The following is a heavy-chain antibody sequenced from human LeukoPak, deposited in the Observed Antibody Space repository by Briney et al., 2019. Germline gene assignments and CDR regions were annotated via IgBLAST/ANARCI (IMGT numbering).Heavy chain of an antibody. CDR3: ARGSSSGYYGYFQH. J-gene: IGHJ1*01. CDR2: IYPGDSDT. Sequence: TGASLKISCKGSGSSFTTYWIGWVRQMPGKGLEWMGIIYPGDSDTRYSPSFQGQVTISADKSISTAYLQWSSLKASDTAMYYCARGSSSGYYGYFQHWGQGTLVTVSS. D-gene: IGHD3-22*01. V-gene: IGHV5-51*01. CDR1: GSSFTTYW.